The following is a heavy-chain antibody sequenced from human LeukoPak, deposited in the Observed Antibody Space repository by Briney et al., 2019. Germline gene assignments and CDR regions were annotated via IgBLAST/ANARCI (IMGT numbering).Heavy chain of an antibody. Sequence: PSETLSLTCTVSGYSISNAYYWMHWVRQAPGKGLVWVSRINGDGRSTTYADSVKGRFTISRDNAENTLYLQMNSLRADDTAVYYCARDFMYNTNCVGCWGQGTLVTVSS. CDR1: GYSISNAYYW. J-gene: IGHJ4*02. D-gene: IGHD2-2*01. CDR2: INGDGRST. CDR3: ARDFMYNTNCVGC. V-gene: IGHV3-74*01.